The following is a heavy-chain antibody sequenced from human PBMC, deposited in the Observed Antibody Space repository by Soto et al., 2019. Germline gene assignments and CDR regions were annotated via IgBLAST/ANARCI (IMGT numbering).Heavy chain of an antibody. CDR1: GGSISSGDYY. J-gene: IGHJ4*02. CDR3: ARDPRPPYCSGGSCYRY. D-gene: IGHD2-15*01. Sequence: SETLSLICTVSGGSISSGDYYWSWIRQPPGKGLEWIGYIYYSGSTYYNPSLKSRVTISVDTSKNQFSLKLSSVTAADTAVYYCARDPRPPYCSGGSCYRYWGQGTLVTVSS. CDR2: IYYSGST. V-gene: IGHV4-30-4*01.